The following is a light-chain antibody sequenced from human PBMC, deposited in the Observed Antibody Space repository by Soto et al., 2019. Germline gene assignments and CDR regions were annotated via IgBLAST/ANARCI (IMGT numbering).Light chain of an antibody. CDR2: EVT. CDR3: SSHAGSSAFYV. V-gene: IGLV2-14*01. J-gene: IGLJ1*01. CDR1: SSDIGAYDY. Sequence: QSALTQPASVSGSPGQSITISCTGTSSDIGAYDYVSWYQQYPGRVPKLIIHEVTNRPSGVSDRFSGSKSGNTASLTISGLQTEYEADYYCSSHAGSSAFYVFGTGTKLTVL.